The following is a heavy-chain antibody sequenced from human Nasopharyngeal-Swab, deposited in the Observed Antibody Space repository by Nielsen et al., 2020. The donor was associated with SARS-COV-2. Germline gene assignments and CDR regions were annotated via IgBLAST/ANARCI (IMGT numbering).Heavy chain of an antibody. CDR2: ISLSTRTV. CDR3: ARDGGRGHDMDV. D-gene: IGHD3-10*01. Sequence: VRQAPGKGLEWVSYISLSTRTVYYADSVKGRFTIARDNAKNSLYLQMNSLRDEDTAVYYCARDGGRGHDMDVWGQGTTVTVSS. V-gene: IGHV3-48*02. J-gene: IGHJ6*02.